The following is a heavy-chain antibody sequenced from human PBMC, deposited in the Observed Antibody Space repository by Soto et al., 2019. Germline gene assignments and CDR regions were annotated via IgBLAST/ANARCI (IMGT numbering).Heavy chain of an antibody. D-gene: IGHD1-26*01. Sequence: PSETLSLTCTVSGGSVSSGSYYWSWIRQPPGKGLEWIGYIYYSGSTNYNPSLKSRVTISVDTSKNQFSLKLSSVTAADTAVYYCAIFVNTGSYYDAYVFWVQGTMVTDSS. CDR3: AIFVNTGSYYDAYVF. V-gene: IGHV4-61*01. CDR2: IYYSGST. J-gene: IGHJ3*01. CDR1: GGSVSSGSYY.